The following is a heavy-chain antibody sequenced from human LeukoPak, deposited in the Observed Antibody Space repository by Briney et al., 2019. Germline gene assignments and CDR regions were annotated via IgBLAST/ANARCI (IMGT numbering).Heavy chain of an antibody. Sequence: SETLSLTCAVYGGSFSGYYWSWIRQPPGKGPEWIGEINHSGSTNYNPSLKSRVTISVDTSKNQFSLKLSSVTAADSAVYYCARGTLDSSGEGLDYWGQGTLVTVSS. D-gene: IGHD3-22*01. CDR2: INHSGST. CDR3: ARGTLDSSGEGLDY. V-gene: IGHV4-34*01. J-gene: IGHJ4*02. CDR1: GGSFSGYY.